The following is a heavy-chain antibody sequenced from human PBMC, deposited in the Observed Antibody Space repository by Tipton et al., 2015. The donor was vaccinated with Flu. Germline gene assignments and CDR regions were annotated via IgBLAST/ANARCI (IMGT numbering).Heavy chain of an antibody. V-gene: IGHV4-4*07. Sequence: PGLVKPSETLSLTCTVSGGSISSYYWSWIRQPAGKGLEWIGRIYTSGSTNYNPSLKSRVTMSVDTSKNQFSLKLSSVTAADTAVYYCARDRLPPYCSGGSCYSGASHWYFDLWGRGTLVTVSS. D-gene: IGHD2-15*01. CDR2: IYTSGST. J-gene: IGHJ2*01. CDR3: ARDRLPPYCSGGSCYSGASHWYFDL. CDR1: GGSISSYY.